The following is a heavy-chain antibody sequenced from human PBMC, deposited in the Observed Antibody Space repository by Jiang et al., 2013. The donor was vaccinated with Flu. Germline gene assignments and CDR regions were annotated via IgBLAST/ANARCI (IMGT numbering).Heavy chain of an antibody. Sequence: AEVKKPGSSVKVSCKASGGTFSSYTISWVRQAPGQGLEWMGRIIPILGIANYAQKFQGRVTITADKSTSTAYMELSSLRSEDTAVYYCARALEMATNNFDYWGQGTLVTVSS. J-gene: IGHJ4*02. CDR1: GGTFSSYT. CDR2: IIPILGIA. V-gene: IGHV1-69*02. CDR3: ARALEMATNNFDY. D-gene: IGHD5-24*01.